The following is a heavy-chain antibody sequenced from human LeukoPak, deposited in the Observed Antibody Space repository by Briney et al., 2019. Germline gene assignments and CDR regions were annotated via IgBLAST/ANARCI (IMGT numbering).Heavy chain of an antibody. Sequence: GASVKVSCKASGYTFTSYDINWVRQATGQGLEWMGWMNPNSGNTGYAQKFQGRVIMTRNTSISTAYMELSSLRSEDTAVYYCARDNKAPGYYYGMDVWGQGTTVTVSS. D-gene: IGHD5-24*01. J-gene: IGHJ6*02. V-gene: IGHV1-8*01. CDR1: GYTFTSYD. CDR3: ARDNKAPGYYYGMDV. CDR2: MNPNSGNT.